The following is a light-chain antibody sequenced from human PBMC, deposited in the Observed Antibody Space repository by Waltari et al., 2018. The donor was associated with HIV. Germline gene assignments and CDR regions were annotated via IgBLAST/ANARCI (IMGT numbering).Light chain of an antibody. Sequence: NFMLTQPHSVSESPGKTVTISCTRSSGSVASNYVPWYQQRPGSSPPTVIYEDNQRPSGVPDRFSGSIDSSSNSASLTISGLKTEDEADYYCQSYDSRNHVVFGGGTKLTVL. J-gene: IGLJ2*01. CDR3: QSYDSRNHVV. V-gene: IGLV6-57*01. CDR2: EDN. CDR1: SGSVASNY.